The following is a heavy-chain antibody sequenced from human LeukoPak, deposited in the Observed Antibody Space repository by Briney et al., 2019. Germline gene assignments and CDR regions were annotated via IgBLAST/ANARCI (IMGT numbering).Heavy chain of an antibody. D-gene: IGHD3-3*01. Sequence: ASVKVSCKASGYTFTSYGISWVRQAPGQGLEWMGWISAYNGNTNYAQKLQGRVTMTTDTSTSTAYMELRSLRSVDTAVYYCARVRDYDFWCGPKGVDPWGQGTLVTVSS. J-gene: IGHJ5*02. CDR2: ISAYNGNT. CDR3: ARVRDYDFWCGPKGVDP. CDR1: GYTFTSYG. V-gene: IGHV1-18*01.